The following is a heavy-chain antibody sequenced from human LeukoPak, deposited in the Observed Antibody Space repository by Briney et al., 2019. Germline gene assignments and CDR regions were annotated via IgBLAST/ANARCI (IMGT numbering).Heavy chain of an antibody. D-gene: IGHD3-9*01. CDR2: FYPGDSDV. Sequence: GESLKISCKGSGYSFINYWIGWVRQKPGKGLEWIGMFYPGDSDVRYGPSFQGQVTISADKSISTAYLQWSSLKASDTAMYYCARWGSYDILTGYGFDPWGQGTLVTVSS. V-gene: IGHV5-51*01. J-gene: IGHJ5*02. CDR3: ARWGSYDILTGYGFDP. CDR1: GYSFINYW.